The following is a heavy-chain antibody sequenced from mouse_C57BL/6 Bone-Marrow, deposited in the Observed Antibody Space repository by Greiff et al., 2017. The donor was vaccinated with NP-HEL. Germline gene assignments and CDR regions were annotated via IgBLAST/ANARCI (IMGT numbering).Heavy chain of an antibody. Sequence: VQLKESGGDLVKPGGSLKLSCAASGFTFSSYGMSWVRQTPDKRLEWVATISSGGSYTYYPDSVKGRFTISRDNAKNTLYLQMSSLKSEDTAMYYCARHPYDYGYFDVWGTGTTVTVSS. V-gene: IGHV5-6*01. CDR1: GFTFSSYG. J-gene: IGHJ1*03. CDR3: ARHPYDYGYFDV. D-gene: IGHD2-3*01. CDR2: ISSGGSYT.